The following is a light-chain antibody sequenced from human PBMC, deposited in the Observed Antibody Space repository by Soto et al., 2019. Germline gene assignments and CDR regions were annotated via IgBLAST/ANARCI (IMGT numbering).Light chain of an antibody. Sequence: EIVLTQSPGTLSLSPGERATLSCRASQSVSSSYLAWYQQKPGQAPRLLIYGASSRATGIPDRFSGSGSGTGFTPAISTLEPEDFAVYYCQQYGSSPSWTFGQGTKVEVK. CDR1: QSVSSSY. V-gene: IGKV3-20*01. CDR3: QQYGSSPSWT. J-gene: IGKJ1*01. CDR2: GAS.